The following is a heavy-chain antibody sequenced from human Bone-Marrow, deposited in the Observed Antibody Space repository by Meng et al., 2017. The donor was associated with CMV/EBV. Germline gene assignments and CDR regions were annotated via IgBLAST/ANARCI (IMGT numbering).Heavy chain of an antibody. V-gene: IGHV3-23*03. J-gene: IGHJ4*02. CDR1: GFSFSNYA. D-gene: IGHD2-2*01. CDR2: IYRGANSI. Sequence: GESLKISCAVSGFSFSNYALSWVRQAPGKGLEWVSTIYRGANSIVYAESVRGRFTISRDDSKNTLYLQMNGLRDEDTAVYYCARDLRDYANDYWGQGTLVTVSS. CDR3: ARDLRDYANDY.